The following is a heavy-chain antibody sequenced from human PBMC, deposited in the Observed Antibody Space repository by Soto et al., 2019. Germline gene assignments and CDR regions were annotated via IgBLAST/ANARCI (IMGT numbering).Heavy chain of an antibody. V-gene: IGHV3-30*18. CDR3: AKDLYYYDFSLDDS. J-gene: IGHJ5*02. CDR2: VSYDGSIE. CDR1: GFTFSSYA. Sequence: PGGSLRLSCTASGFTFSSYATHWVRQAPGRGLEWVAVVSYDGSIENYVDSVRGRFTISRDNSKNTVFLQMNSLRVEDTAVYYCAKDLYYYDFSLDDSWGQGTLVTVSS. D-gene: IGHD3-16*01.